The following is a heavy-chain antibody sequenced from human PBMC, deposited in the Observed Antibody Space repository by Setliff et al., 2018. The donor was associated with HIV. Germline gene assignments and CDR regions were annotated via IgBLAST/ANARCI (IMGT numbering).Heavy chain of an antibody. J-gene: IGHJ6*02. D-gene: IGHD2-8*01. Sequence: PSETLSLTCAVYGGSFSGYYWSWIRQSPEKGLEWIGEIVDSGSTNYSPSLKSRVTISLDTSKKQFSLRLNSVTAADTGVYYCARAPSCADSWCYMYYYYYYGMDVWGLGTTVTAP. CDR2: IVDSGST. CDR1: GGSFSGYY. CDR3: ARAPSCADSWCYMYYYYYYGMDV. V-gene: IGHV4-34*12.